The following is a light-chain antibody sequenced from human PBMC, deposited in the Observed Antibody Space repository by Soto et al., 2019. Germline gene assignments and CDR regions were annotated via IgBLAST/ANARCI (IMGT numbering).Light chain of an antibody. CDR2: GAS. J-gene: IGKJ2*01. CDR1: QSLSTTY. CDR3: QQYGRSPPYT. V-gene: IGKV3-20*01. Sequence: EIVLTQSPGTLSLSPGARATLSCRSSQSLSTTYLAWYQQKPGQAPRLLIYGASSRATGIPYRFGGSGSGTDFTLTISRLEAEDFAVYYCQQYGRSPPYTFGQGTKLDIK.